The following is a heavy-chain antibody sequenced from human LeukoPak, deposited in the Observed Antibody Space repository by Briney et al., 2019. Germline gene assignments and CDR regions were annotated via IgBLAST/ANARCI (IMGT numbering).Heavy chain of an antibody. D-gene: IGHD3-9*01. CDR2: INPNSGGT. J-gene: IGHJ6*03. Sequence: ASVKVSCKASRYSFTGYYMHWVRQAPGQGLEWMGWINPNSGGTNYAQKFQGRVTMTRDTSISTAYMELSSLRSEDTAVYYCARCPYYDTQHYYYYYYMDVWGKGTTVTVSS. V-gene: IGHV1-2*02. CDR1: RYSFTGYY. CDR3: ARCPYYDTQHYYYYYYMDV.